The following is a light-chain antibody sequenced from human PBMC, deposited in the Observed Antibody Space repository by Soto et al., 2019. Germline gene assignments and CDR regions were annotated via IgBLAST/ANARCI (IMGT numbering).Light chain of an antibody. CDR2: EVT. J-gene: IGLJ1*01. CDR3: CSYAGNDVCV. CDR1: NSDIGNYNI. Sequence: QSVLTQPASVSGSPGQSITITFTGTNSDIGNYNIVSWYQQHPDKAPKLIIYEVTKRPSGVSNRFSGSKSGNTSSLTISGLQAEDEGDYHCCSYAGNDVCVFGTGTKVTVL. V-gene: IGLV2-23*02.